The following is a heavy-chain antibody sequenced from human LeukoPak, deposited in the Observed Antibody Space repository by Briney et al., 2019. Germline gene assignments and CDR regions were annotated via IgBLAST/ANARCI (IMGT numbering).Heavy chain of an antibody. D-gene: IGHD6-19*01. CDR3: AKTGYSSGWYRIWDY. V-gene: IGHV3-23*01. CDR2: ISGSGGSA. J-gene: IGHJ4*02. CDR1: GFTFSSFE. Sequence: GRSLRLSCAASGFTFSSFEMSWVRQAPGKGLEWVSAISGSGGSAYYADSVKGRYTIYRDNSRNSLPLEMQRVSAEDTALYYCAKTGYSSGWYRIWDYWGQGTLVTVSS.